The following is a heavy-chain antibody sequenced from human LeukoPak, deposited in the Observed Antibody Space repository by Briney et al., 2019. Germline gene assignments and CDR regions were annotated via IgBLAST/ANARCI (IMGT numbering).Heavy chain of an antibody. CDR2: ISGSGAST. Sequence: GGSLRLSCLTSGFTFSTNAMSWVRQAPGKGLEWISGISGSGASTYYADSVTGRFTISRDNSRNTLYLQMNGLRAEDTAVYYCARELIGVITDFDYWGQGTLVTVSS. D-gene: IGHD3-10*01. CDR1: GFTFSTNA. CDR3: ARELIGVITDFDY. J-gene: IGHJ4*02. V-gene: IGHV3-23*01.